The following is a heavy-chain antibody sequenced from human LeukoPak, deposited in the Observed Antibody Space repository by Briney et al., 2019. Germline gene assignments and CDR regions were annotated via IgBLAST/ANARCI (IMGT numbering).Heavy chain of an antibody. V-gene: IGHV3-30-3*01. CDR1: GFTFSTYA. J-gene: IGHJ4*02. Sequence: GGSLRLSCAASGFTFSTYAMYWVRQAPGKGLEWVAIVSYDGSIEYYADSAKGRFTISRDNSKNTLYLQMNSLRAEDTAVYYCARDLLGGGLDYWGQGTLVTVSS. CDR2: VSYDGSIE. CDR3: ARDLLGGGLDY. D-gene: IGHD3-16*01.